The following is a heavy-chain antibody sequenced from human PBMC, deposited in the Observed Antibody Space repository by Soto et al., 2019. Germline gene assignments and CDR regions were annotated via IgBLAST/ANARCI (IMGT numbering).Heavy chain of an antibody. CDR1: GFTFSSYT. CDR2: ISSGHIT. J-gene: IGHJ4*02. V-gene: IGHV3-66*01. D-gene: IGHD6-19*01. CDR3: AKDPRYSSGWPGYFDY. Sequence: GGSLRLSCAASGFTFSSYTVNWVRQAPGKGLEWVSVISSGHITYYADSVKGRFTISRDNSKNTLYLQMNSLRAEDTAVYYCAKDPRYSSGWPGYFDYWGQGTLVTVSS.